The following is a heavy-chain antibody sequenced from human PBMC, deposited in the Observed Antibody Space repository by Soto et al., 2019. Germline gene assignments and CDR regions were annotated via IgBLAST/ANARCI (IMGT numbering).Heavy chain of an antibody. D-gene: IGHD3-3*01. CDR1: GGSLSNYY. J-gene: IGHJ5*02. Sequence: QVQLQQWGAGLLKPSETLSLSCGVYGGSLSNYYWNWIRQPPGKGLEWIGEINHSGITSYNPSLKSRVTIAVDTSNTQLSLKLTSVTAADTAVYYCARKLRFLGGNWIDPWGQGTLVTVSS. CDR3: ARKLRFLGGNWIDP. V-gene: IGHV4-34*01. CDR2: INHSGIT.